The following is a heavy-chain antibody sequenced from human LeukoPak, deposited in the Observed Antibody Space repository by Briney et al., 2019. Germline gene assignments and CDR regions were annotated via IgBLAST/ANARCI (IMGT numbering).Heavy chain of an antibody. CDR2: FDPEDGET. CDR3: ATVRRRPTVVNDAFDI. Sequence: ASVKVSCKVSGYTLTELSMHWVRQAPGKGLEWMGGFDPEDGETIYAQKFQGRVTMTEDTSTDTAYTELSSLRSEDTAVYYCATVRRRPTVVNDAFDIWGQGTMVTVSS. CDR1: GYTLTELS. J-gene: IGHJ3*02. D-gene: IGHD4-23*01. V-gene: IGHV1-24*01.